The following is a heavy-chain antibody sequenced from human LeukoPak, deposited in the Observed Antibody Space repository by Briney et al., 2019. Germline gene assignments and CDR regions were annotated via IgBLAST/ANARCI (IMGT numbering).Heavy chain of an antibody. Sequence: GGSLRLSCAASGFTVSSNYMSWVRQAPGKGLEWVSIIYSGGSTYYADSVKGRFTISRDNSKNTLYLQMNSLRAEDTAVYYCASQVDTAMVFYYYAMDVWGQGTTVTVSS. CDR2: IYSGGST. V-gene: IGHV3-66*04. CDR3: ASQVDTAMVFYYYAMDV. J-gene: IGHJ6*02. CDR1: GFTVSSNY. D-gene: IGHD5-18*01.